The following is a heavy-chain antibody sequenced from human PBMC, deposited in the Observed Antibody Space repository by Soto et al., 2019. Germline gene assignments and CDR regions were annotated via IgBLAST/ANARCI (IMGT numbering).Heavy chain of an antibody. D-gene: IGHD6-6*01. CDR1: GGSLSGYY. Sequence: QVQLQQWGAGLLKPSETLSLTCAVYGGSLSGYYWSWIRQPPGKGLEWIGEINHSGSTNYNPSLKSRVTISVDTSKNQFSLKLSSVTAADTAVYYCAGSSSSSGFDYWGQGTLVTVSS. V-gene: IGHV4-34*01. CDR3: AGSSSSSGFDY. J-gene: IGHJ4*02. CDR2: INHSGST.